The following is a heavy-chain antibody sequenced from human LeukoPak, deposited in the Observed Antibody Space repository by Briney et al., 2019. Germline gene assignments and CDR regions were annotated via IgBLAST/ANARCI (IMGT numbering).Heavy chain of an antibody. V-gene: IGHV4-38-2*02. Sequence: PSETLSLTCTVSGYSISSGYYWGWIRQSPGKGLERIGSIYYSGTTHYNPSLKSRVTISVDTTKNQFSLRLRSVTAADTAMYFCARDGEMATIENYFEYWGQGTLVTVSS. CDR1: GYSISSGYY. J-gene: IGHJ4*02. CDR2: IYYSGTT. CDR3: ARDGEMATIENYFEY. D-gene: IGHD5-24*01.